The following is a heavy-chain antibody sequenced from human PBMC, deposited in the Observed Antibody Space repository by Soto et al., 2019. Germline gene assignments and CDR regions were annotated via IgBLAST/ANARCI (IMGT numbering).Heavy chain of an antibody. D-gene: IGHD6-13*01. J-gene: IGHJ4*02. Sequence: SGPTLVNPTQTLTLTCTFSGFSLSTSGMRVSWIRQPPGKALEWLARIDWDDDKFYSTSLKTRLTISKDTSKNQVVLTMTNMDPVDTATYYCRGIAAAGTVVFDYWGQGTLVTVPQ. V-gene: IGHV2-70*04. CDR1: GFSLSTSGMR. CDR2: IDWDDDK. CDR3: RGIAAAGTVVFDY.